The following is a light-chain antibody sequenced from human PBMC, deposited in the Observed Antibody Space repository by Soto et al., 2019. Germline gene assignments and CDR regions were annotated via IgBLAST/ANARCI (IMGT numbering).Light chain of an antibody. J-gene: IGKJ4*01. V-gene: IGKV4-1*01. CDR3: QQYYSTRLT. Sequence: DIVMTQSPGSLAVSLGERATINCKSSQSVLYSSNNKNYLAWYQQKPGQPPKLLIYWASTREAGVPDRFSGSGSGTDFKLTISSLQAEDVAVYYCQQYYSTRLTFGGGTKVEIK. CDR2: WAS. CDR1: QSVLYSSNNKNY.